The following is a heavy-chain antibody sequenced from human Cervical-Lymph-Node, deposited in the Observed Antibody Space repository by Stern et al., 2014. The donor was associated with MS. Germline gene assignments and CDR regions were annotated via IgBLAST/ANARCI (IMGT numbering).Heavy chain of an antibody. Sequence: VQLEESGPGLVKPSATLSLTCTVSGGSISSYYWSWIRQPPGKGLEWIGYIYYSGSTNYNPSLKSRVTTSVDTSQNQFSLKLSSVTAADTAVYYCARGCSGGSCLLDPWGQGTLVTVSS. CDR3: ARGCSGGSCLLDP. V-gene: IGHV4-59*01. CDR2: IYYSGST. J-gene: IGHJ5*02. CDR1: GGSISSYY. D-gene: IGHD2-15*01.